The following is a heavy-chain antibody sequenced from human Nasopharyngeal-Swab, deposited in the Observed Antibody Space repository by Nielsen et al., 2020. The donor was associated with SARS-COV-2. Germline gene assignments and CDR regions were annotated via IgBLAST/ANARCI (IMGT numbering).Heavy chain of an antibody. Sequence: SETLSLTCAVSGGSISSSNWWSWVRQPPGKGLEWIGEIYHSGSTNYNPSLKSRVTISVDTSKNQFSLKLSSVTAADTAVYYCARGRVGATSKKNWFDPWGQGTLVTVSS. D-gene: IGHD1-26*01. CDR3: ARGRVGATSKKNWFDP. CDR2: IYHSGST. CDR1: GGSISSSNW. J-gene: IGHJ5*02. V-gene: IGHV4-4*02.